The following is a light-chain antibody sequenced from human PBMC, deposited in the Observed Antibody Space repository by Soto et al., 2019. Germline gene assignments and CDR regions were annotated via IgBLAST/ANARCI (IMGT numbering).Light chain of an antibody. CDR2: KAS. J-gene: IGKJ5*01. CDR3: QQYNSYPIT. Sequence: DIQMTQSPSTLSASVGDRVTITCRASQSISSWLAWYQQKPGKAPKSLIYKASSLESGVPSRFSGSGSGTEFTLTISSLQPVDFATYYCQQYNSYPITFGQGTRLEIK. CDR1: QSISSW. V-gene: IGKV1-5*03.